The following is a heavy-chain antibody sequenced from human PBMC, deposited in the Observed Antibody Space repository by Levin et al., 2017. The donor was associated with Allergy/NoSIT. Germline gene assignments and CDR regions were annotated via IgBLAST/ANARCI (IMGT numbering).Heavy chain of an antibody. D-gene: IGHD6-13*01. CDR2: IYYSGTT. V-gene: IGHV4-30-4*01. CDR3: ARSRSYSSSWYTGYFDY. J-gene: IGHJ4*02. CDR1: GGSIFDGNYY. Sequence: SCTVSGGSIFDGNYYWTWIRQPPGKGLEWIGYIYYSGTTYYSPSLKSRLTMSVDTSNNQFSLKLTSVTAADTAVYYCARSRSYSSSWYTGYFDYWGQGALVAVSS.